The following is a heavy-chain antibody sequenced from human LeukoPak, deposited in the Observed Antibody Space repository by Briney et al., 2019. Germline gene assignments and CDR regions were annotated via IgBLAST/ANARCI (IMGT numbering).Heavy chain of an antibody. CDR1: GFTFSSYA. CDR3: AKDRLAYSSTPWDWFDP. CDR2: ISGSGGST. D-gene: IGHD6-13*01. V-gene: IGHV3-23*01. Sequence: GGSLRLSCAASGFTFSSYAMSWVRQAPGKGLEWVAAISGSGGSTYYADSVKGRFTISRDNSKNTLYLQMNSLRAEDTAVYYCAKDRLAYSSTPWDWFDPWGQGTLVTVSS. J-gene: IGHJ5*02.